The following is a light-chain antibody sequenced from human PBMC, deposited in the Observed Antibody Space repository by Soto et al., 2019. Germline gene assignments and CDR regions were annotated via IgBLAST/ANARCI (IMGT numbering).Light chain of an antibody. CDR1: QSISHY. J-gene: IGKJ1*01. CDR3: QQSYSTPPWT. CDR2: AAS. V-gene: IGKV1-39*01. Sequence: DIQMTQSPSSLSASVGDRVTITCRASQSISHYLNWYQQKPGKAPNLLIYAASSLQSGVPSRFSSSGSGTEFTLTISSLQPEDFGTYYCQQSYSTPPWTFGQGTKVEIK.